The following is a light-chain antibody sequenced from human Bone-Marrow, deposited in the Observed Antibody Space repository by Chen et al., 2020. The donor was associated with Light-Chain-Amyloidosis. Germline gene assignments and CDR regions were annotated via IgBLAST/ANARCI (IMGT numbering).Light chain of an antibody. CDR1: NIGSKS. Sequence: SYVLTQPPSVSVAPARTARITGGGKNIGSKSVHWYQQKPGQAPVLVVSDDSDRPSGIPERFSGSNSGNTATLTIGRVEAGDEADDYCQVWDTASDPVVFGGGTKLTVL. CDR2: DDS. J-gene: IGLJ2*01. V-gene: IGLV3-21*03. CDR3: QVWDTASDPVV.